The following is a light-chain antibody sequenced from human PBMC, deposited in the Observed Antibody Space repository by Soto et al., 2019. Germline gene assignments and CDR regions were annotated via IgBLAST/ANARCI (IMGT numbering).Light chain of an antibody. CDR1: QTISSY. J-gene: IGKJ2*01. V-gene: IGKV1-39*01. Sequence: DIQMTQSPSSLSASVGDRVTITCRASQTISSYLNWYQQKPGKAPKLLIYAASNLQSGVPSRFSGSESGTDFTLTISSLQPEDFATYYCQQSYSTPYTFGQGTKLEIK. CDR3: QQSYSTPYT. CDR2: AAS.